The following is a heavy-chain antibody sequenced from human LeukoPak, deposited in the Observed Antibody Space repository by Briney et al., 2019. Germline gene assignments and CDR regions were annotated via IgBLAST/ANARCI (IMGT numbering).Heavy chain of an antibody. V-gene: IGHV1-69*06. J-gene: IGHJ6*03. D-gene: IGHD3-10*01. CDR2: IIPIFGTA. CDR3: AKDGAQFYYGSQRAHPRSPYYYMDV. Sequence: SVKVSCKASGGTFSSYAISWVRQAPGQGLEWMGGIIPIFGTANYAQKFQGRVTITADKSTSTAYMELSSLRSEDTAVYYCAKDGAQFYYGSQRAHPRSPYYYMDVWGKGTTVTVSS. CDR1: GGTFSSYA.